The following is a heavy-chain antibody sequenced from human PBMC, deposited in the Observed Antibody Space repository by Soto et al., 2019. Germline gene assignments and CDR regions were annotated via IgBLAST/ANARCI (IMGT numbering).Heavy chain of an antibody. Sequence: QITLKESGPTLVKPTQTLTLTCAFSGFSLSTRRVGVGWIRQPPGKALEWLALIYWDDDNRFSPSLKSRLSITKDTSKDQVVLTMTDMDLVDTATYYCARDSSGYYGFDYWGQGILVTVSS. CDR2: IYWDDDN. V-gene: IGHV2-5*02. J-gene: IGHJ4*02. CDR1: GFSLSTRRVG. D-gene: IGHD3-22*01. CDR3: ARDSSGYYGFDY.